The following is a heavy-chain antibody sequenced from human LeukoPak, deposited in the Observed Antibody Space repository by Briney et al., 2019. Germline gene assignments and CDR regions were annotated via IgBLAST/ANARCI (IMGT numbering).Heavy chain of an antibody. D-gene: IGHD6-13*01. V-gene: IGHV3-23*01. CDR1: GLTFSSYA. CDR3: AKCGIAAAGPTRLLSSYYYYYGMDV. Sequence: PGGSLRLSCAASGLTFSSYAMGGVRQAAGKGREWVSAISGSGGSTYYADSVKGRFTISRDNSKNTLYLQMNSLRAEDTAVYYCAKCGIAAAGPTRLLSSYYYYYGMDVWGQGTTVTVSS. CDR2: ISGSGGST. J-gene: IGHJ6*02.